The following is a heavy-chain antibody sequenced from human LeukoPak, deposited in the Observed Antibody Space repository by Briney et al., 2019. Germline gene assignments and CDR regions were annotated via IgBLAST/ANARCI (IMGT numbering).Heavy chain of an antibody. CDR3: ARVVTYYDILTGYYPHAFDI. V-gene: IGHV4-59*01. J-gene: IGHJ3*02. CDR2: IYYSGST. D-gene: IGHD3-9*01. Sequence: SETLSLTCTVSGGSISSYYWSWIRQPPGKGLEWIGYIYYSGSTNYNPSLKSRVTISVDTSKNQFSLKLSSVTAADTAVYYCARVVTYYDILTGYYPHAFDIWGQGTMVTVSS. CDR1: GGSISSYY.